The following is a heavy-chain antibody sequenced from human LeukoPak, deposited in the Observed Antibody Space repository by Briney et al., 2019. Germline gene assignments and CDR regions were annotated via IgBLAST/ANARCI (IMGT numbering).Heavy chain of an antibody. Sequence: PGGSLRLSCAASGFTFSNYDMHWVRQAPGKGLEWVAVISYDGTNKYYAGSVKGRFTISRDNSKNTQHLQMNSLRAEDTAVYYCAKDDRGNEAPFDYWGQGTLVTVSS. CDR2: ISYDGTNK. J-gene: IGHJ4*02. CDR1: GFTFSNYD. V-gene: IGHV3-30*18. CDR3: AKDDRGNEAPFDY.